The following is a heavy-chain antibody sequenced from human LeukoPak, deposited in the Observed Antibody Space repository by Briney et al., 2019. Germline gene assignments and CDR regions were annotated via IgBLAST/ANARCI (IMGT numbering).Heavy chain of an antibody. D-gene: IGHD1-14*01. CDR1: AYTFTAYY. CDR2: LDPNNGDT. Sequence: ASVNVSCKASAYTFTAYYLHWVRQAPGQGFQWMGWLDPNNGDTEYAQKFQGRVTMTRDRSISTAYMDLGRLTSDDTAVYYCARRSRNGLDAFDIWGKTTIVTVSS. V-gene: IGHV1-2*02. CDR3: ARRSRNGLDAFDI. J-gene: IGHJ3*02.